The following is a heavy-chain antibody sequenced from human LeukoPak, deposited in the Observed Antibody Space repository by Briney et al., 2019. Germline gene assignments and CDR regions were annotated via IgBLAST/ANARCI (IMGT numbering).Heavy chain of an antibody. CDR3: ARHLGLRPHPLDAFDI. V-gene: IGHV4-61*02. D-gene: IGHD5-12*01. CDR2: IYTSGST. CDR1: GGSISSGSYY. J-gene: IGHJ3*02. Sequence: SETLSLTCTVSGGSISSGSYYWSWIRQPAGKGLEWIGRIYTSGSTNYNPSLKSRVTISVDTSKNQLSLKLSSVTAADTAVYYCARHLGLRPHPLDAFDIWGQGTMVTVSS.